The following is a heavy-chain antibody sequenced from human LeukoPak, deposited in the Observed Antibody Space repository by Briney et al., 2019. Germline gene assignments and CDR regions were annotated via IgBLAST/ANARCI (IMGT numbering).Heavy chain of an antibody. J-gene: IGHJ2*01. V-gene: IGHV3-23*01. CDR2: ISDGGGIT. Sequence: PGGSLRLSCAASGFTFSDFAMTWVRQAPGKGLEWVSTISDGGGITYYADSVKGRFTISRDNSKNTLYLQMNSLRAEDTAVYYCAKDWTGTKPFDLWGRGTLVTVSS. CDR3: AKDWTGTKPFDL. D-gene: IGHD3/OR15-3a*01. CDR1: GFTFSDFA.